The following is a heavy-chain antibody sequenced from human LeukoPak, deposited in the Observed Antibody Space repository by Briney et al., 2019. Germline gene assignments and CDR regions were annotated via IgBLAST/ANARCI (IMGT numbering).Heavy chain of an antibody. CDR3: ARDRGTLYGDYVDWFDP. CDR1: GFTFSSYW. V-gene: IGHV3-74*01. CDR2: INSDGSST. D-gene: IGHD4-17*01. Sequence: PGGSLRLSCAASGFTFSSYWMHWVRQAPGKGLVWVSRINSDGSSTSYADSVKGRFTISRDNAKNTLYLQMNSLRAEDTAVYYCARDRGTLYGDYVDWFDPWGQGTLVTVSS. J-gene: IGHJ5*02.